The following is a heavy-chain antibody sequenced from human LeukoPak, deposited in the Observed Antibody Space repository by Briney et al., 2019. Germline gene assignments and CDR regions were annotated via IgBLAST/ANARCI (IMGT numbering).Heavy chain of an antibody. D-gene: IGHD1-26*01. CDR3: ARDRSGSLDY. V-gene: IGHV3-33*01. Sequence: GRSLRLSCAASGFTFSSYGMHWVRQAPGKGLEWVAVMWYDGSNKYYADSVKGRFTISRDNSKNTLYLQMNSLRAEDTAVYYCARDRSGSLDYWGQGTLVTVSS. J-gene: IGHJ4*02. CDR2: MWYDGSNK. CDR1: GFTFSSYG.